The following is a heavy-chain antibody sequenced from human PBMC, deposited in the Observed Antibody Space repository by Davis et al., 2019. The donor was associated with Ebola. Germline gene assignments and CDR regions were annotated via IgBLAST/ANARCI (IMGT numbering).Heavy chain of an antibody. V-gene: IGHV3-7*03. CDR3: ADSSGYYYFDY. Sequence: GGSLRLSCAASGFTFSHYWMSWVRQAPGKGPEWVAIMKQDGSEKYYVDSVKGRFTISRDNSKNTLYLQMNSLRAEDTALYYCADSSGYYYFDYWGQGTLVTVSS. J-gene: IGHJ4*02. CDR2: MKQDGSEK. D-gene: IGHD3-22*01. CDR1: GFTFSHYW.